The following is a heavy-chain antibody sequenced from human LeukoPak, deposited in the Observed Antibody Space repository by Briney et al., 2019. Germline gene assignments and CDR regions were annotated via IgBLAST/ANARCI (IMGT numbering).Heavy chain of an antibody. V-gene: IGHV3-21*01. Sequence: GGSLRLSCAASGFTFSSYSMNWVRQAPGKGLEWVSSISSSSSYIYYADSVKGRFTISRDNAKNSLYLQMNSLRAEDTAVYYCARETFYDGSGGFDYWGQGTLVTVSS. J-gene: IGHJ4*02. CDR2: ISSSSSYI. CDR1: GFTFSSYS. D-gene: IGHD3-22*01. CDR3: ARETFYDGSGGFDY.